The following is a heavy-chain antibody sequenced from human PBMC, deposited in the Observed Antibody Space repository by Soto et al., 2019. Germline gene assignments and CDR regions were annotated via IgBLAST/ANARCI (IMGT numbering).Heavy chain of an antibody. CDR3: AKESMPEHYGDTLFDY. CDR2: FSAGGRA. Sequence: QLLESGGGLVQPGGSPRLSCEASGFSFSSYALSWVRQAPGKGLEWVSTFSAGGRAYYADSVKGRFTIAKDTSKNTLHLQASSLRAEDTAVYYCAKESMPEHYGDTLFDYWGQGTRVTVSS. J-gene: IGHJ4*02. CDR1: GFSFSSYA. D-gene: IGHD4-17*01. V-gene: IGHV3-23*01.